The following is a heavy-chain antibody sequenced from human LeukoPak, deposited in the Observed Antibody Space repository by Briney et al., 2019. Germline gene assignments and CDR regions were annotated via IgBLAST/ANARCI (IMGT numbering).Heavy chain of an antibody. J-gene: IGHJ4*02. V-gene: IGHV4-34*01. Sequence: SETLSLTCAVYGGSFSGYYWSWIRQPPGKGLEWIGEINHSGSTNYNPSLKSRVTISVDTPKNQFSLKLSSVTAADTAVYYCARGVIWYYDSSGYYYFDYWGQGTLVTVSS. D-gene: IGHD3-22*01. CDR2: INHSGST. CDR1: GGSFSGYY. CDR3: ARGVIWYYDSSGYYYFDY.